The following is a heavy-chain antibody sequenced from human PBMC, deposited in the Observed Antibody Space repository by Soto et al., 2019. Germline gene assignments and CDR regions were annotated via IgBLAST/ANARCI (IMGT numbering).Heavy chain of an antibody. CDR3: ARSDYVWGSYRLHDAFDI. J-gene: IGHJ3*02. CDR1: GYTFTSYG. Sequence: QVQLVQSGAEVKKPGASVKVSCKASGYTFTSYGISWVRQAPGQGRGRMGWISAYNGNTNYAQKLQGRVTMTTDTSTSTAYMELRSMRSDDTAVYYCARSDYVWGSYRLHDAFDIWGQGTMVTVSS. D-gene: IGHD3-16*02. CDR2: ISAYNGNT. V-gene: IGHV1-18*04.